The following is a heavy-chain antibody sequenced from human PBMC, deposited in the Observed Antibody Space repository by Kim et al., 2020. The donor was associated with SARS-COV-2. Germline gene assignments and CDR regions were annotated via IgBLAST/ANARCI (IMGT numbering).Heavy chain of an antibody. J-gene: IGHJ6*02. V-gene: IGHV4-4*02. Sequence: SETLSLTCDVSGGSITASDWWIWVRQPPGRGLEGLQWIGEINHSGSTNYNPSLKSRVTMLISKFRNQFSLDLSSVTAADTALYFCARKKVVSGKYNYGMDVCGQGTTVTVSS. CDR3: ARKKVVSGKYNYGMDV. CDR2: INHSGST. D-gene: IGHD1-20*01. CDR1: GGSITASDW.